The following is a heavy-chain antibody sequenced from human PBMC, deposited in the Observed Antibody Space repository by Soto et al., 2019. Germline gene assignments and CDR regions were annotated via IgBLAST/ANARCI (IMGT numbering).Heavy chain of an antibody. CDR1: GYTFTNYY. CDR3: AKSLIVATTPEDY. Sequence: QVQLVQSGAEVKKPGASVKVSCKASGYTFTNYYIHWLRQAPGQGLEWMGMINPSGGTTSYAQNFQGRVTMTSDTSTSTVYMELSSLRSEDTAVYYCAKSLIVATTPEDYWGQGTLVTVSS. V-gene: IGHV1-46*03. D-gene: IGHD5-12*01. CDR2: INPSGGTT. J-gene: IGHJ4*02.